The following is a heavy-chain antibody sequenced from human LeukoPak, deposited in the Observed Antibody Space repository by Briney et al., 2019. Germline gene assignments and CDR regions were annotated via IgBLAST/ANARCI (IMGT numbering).Heavy chain of an antibody. CDR3: ARHEDGYSGYGAFDI. CDR2: IDPSDSYT. D-gene: IGHD5-12*01. J-gene: IGHJ3*02. CDR1: VYSFTSSW. V-gene: IGHV5-10-1*01. Sequence: PGASLKISCKGSVYSFTSSWISWVRQMPGKGREWMGRIDPSDSYTNYSPSFLGHVTISADKSISTAYLQWSSLKASDTAMYYCARHEDGYSGYGAFDIWGQGAMVTVSS.